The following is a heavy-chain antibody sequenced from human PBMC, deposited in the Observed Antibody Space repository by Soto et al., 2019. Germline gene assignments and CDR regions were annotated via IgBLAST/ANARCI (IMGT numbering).Heavy chain of an antibody. CDR2: IGTAGDT. D-gene: IGHD2-15*01. CDR1: GFTFSSYD. V-gene: IGHV3-13*01. J-gene: IGHJ6*03. Sequence: GGSLRLSCAASGFTFSSYDMHWVRQATGKGLEWVSAIGTAGDTYYPGSVKGRFTISRENAKNSLYLQMNSLRAGDTAVYYCARDFWYCSGGSCYAYYMDVWGKGTTVTVSS. CDR3: ARDFWYCSGGSCYAYYMDV.